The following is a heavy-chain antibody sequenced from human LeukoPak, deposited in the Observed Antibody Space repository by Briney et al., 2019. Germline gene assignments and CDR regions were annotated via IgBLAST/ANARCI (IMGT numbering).Heavy chain of an antibody. V-gene: IGHV5-51*01. D-gene: IGHD3-16*02. CDR1: GSRFTSYW. Sequence: GESLKISCKGSGSRFTSYWIGWVRQMHGKGLEWMGIIYPGDSDARYSPSFQGQVTISVDKSISTAYLQWSSLKASDTAMYYCARQIDVWGSYRPDAFDIWGQGTMVTVSS. CDR2: IYPGDSDA. CDR3: ARQIDVWGSYRPDAFDI. J-gene: IGHJ3*02.